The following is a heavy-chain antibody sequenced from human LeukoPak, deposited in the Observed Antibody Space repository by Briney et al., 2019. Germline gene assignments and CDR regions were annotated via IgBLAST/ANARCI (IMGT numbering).Heavy chain of an antibody. CDR1: GCSIRSHY. J-gene: IGHJ4*02. Sequence: SETLSLTCSVSGCSIRSHYWNWIPQPPGKGLEWLGHIYYTGSPYYNPSLKSRVTISVDTSKNQFSLRLSSVTAADTAVYYCARERWEGGSFVMGFDYWGQGALVTVSS. CDR3: ARERWEGGSFVMGFDY. V-gene: IGHV4-59*11. D-gene: IGHD1-26*01. CDR2: IYYTGSP.